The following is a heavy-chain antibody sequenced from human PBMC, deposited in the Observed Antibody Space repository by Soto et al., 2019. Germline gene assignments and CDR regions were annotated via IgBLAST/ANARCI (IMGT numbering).Heavy chain of an antibody. Sequence: QITLKESGPTLVKPTQTLTLTCTFSGFSLSSTRMAVGWIRQPPVKALEWLALIYWDDDKRYSPFLKSRLTITKVTSKSQVVLTMSNMDPVDTARYYCAHIVVAGLGYYFHYWGQGTLVTVSS. D-gene: IGHD6-19*01. CDR1: GFSLSSTRMA. J-gene: IGHJ4*02. CDR3: AHIVVAGLGYYFHY. CDR2: IYWDDDK. V-gene: IGHV2-5*02.